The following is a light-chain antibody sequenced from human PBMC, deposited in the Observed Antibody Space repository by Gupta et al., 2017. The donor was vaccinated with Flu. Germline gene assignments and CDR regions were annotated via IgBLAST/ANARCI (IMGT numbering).Light chain of an antibody. CDR3: CLSYSDTFV. V-gene: IGLV7-46*01. CDR1: SGAVTSGHY. CDR2: DTS. J-gene: IGLJ1*01. Sequence: QAVVTHAPSLTVSPGGTVTLTCGSSSGAVTSGHYPYWFQQKPGQAPRTLIYDTSNRHSWTPARFSGSLLGGKGALTLSGAQPEDEADYYCCLSYSDTFVFGPGTTVTVL.